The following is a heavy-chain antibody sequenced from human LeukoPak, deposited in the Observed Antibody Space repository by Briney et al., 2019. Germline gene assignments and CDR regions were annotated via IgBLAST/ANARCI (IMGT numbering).Heavy chain of an antibody. CDR2: INPNSGAT. CDR3: ARPYSSGWETVGLL. V-gene: IGHV1-2*02. J-gene: IGHJ4*02. CDR1: GYTFTDYY. Sequence: GASVKVSCKASGYTFTDYYVHWVRQAPGQGLEWMGWINPNSGATKDAEKFQGRVTMTTDTSISTAYMELSSLRSDDTAVYYCARPYSSGWETVGLLWGQGTLVTVSS. D-gene: IGHD6-19*01.